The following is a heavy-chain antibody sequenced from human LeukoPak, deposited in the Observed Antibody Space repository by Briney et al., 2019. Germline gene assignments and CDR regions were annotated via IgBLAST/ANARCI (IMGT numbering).Heavy chain of an antibody. CDR2: IYYSGST. CDR3: APYCSSTSCYGEGDY. CDR1: GGSISSSNW. Sequence: SETLSLTCAVSGGSISSSNWWSWVRQPPGKGLEWIGSIYYSGSTYYNPSLKSRVTISVDTSKNQFSLNLSSVTAADTAVYYCAPYCSSTSCYGEGDYWGQGTLVTVSS. V-gene: IGHV4-39*01. J-gene: IGHJ4*02. D-gene: IGHD2-2*01.